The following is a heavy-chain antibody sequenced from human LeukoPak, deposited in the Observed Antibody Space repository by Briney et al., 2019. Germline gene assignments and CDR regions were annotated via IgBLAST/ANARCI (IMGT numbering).Heavy chain of an antibody. J-gene: IGHJ4*02. CDR1: GGSISGSSYY. CDR2: IYYTGST. D-gene: IGHD1-7*01. V-gene: IGHV4-39*01. Sequence: SETLSLTCTVSGGSISGSSYYWGWIRQPPGKGLEWIGSIYYTGSTYHNPSLKSRVTISVDTSRNQFSLRLTSVTAADTAVYYCASTEWNYARWGQGTLVTVSS. CDR3: ASTEWNYAR.